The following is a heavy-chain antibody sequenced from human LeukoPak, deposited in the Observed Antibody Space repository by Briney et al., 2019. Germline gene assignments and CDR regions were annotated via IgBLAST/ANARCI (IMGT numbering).Heavy chain of an antibody. CDR2: INNNGDRT. J-gene: IGHJ4*02. CDR1: GFIFSPYP. V-gene: IGHV3-64*01. D-gene: IGHD1-26*01. Sequence: GVPLRLSCAACGFIFSPYPMYCDPQAPGRGPEYVSGINNNGDRTYYAKSVKGRFTISRENSKNTLYLQVGSLRAEDMAVYYCARGGLVGPTPYLDSWGQGTLVTVSS. CDR3: ARGGLVGPTPYLDS.